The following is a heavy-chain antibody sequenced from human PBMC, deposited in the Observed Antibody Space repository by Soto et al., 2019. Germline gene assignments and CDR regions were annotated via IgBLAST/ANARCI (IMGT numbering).Heavy chain of an antibody. V-gene: IGHV1-3*01. J-gene: IGHJ6*02. D-gene: IGHD1-20*01. CDR1: GYTFTSYA. Sequence: ASVKVSCKASGYTFTSYAMHWVRQAPGQRLEWMGWINAGNGNTKYSQKFQGRVTITRDTSASTAYMELSSLRSEDTAVYYCASNWYDSESEYYYYYGIDVWGQGTTVTVSS. CDR3: ASNWYDSESEYYYYYGIDV. CDR2: INAGNGNT.